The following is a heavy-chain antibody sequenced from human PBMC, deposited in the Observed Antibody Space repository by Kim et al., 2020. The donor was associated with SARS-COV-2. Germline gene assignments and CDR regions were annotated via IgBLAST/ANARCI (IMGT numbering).Heavy chain of an antibody. CDR3: AKRMPQVDLRFD. CDR2: ISAYARHR. CDR1: GPYFTSFA. D-gene: IGHD1-26*01. Sequence: GGSLRLSCIACGPYFTSFAMLWVRPAPGKGLEWVAAISAYARHRLYADDMQGRLTISRDNSTNALYLQMNSLRGEDTALYYCAKRMPQVDLRFD. V-gene: IGHV3-30*18. J-gene: IGHJ4*01.